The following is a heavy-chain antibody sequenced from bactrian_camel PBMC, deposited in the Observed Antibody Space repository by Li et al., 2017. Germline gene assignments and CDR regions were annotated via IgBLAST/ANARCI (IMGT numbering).Heavy chain of an antibody. J-gene: IGHJ6*01. CDR3: AARGPYCYTKLSVRDFTY. Sequence: VQLVESGGGSVQAGGSLRLSCAASGRTYSNWCMGWFRQAPGKEREGVAIIDTNLSTRYAEFVKGRFIISKDRFESDLYLQMNSLNPEDTAMYYCAARGPYCYTKLSVRDFTYWGQGTQVTVS. CDR1: GRTYSNWC. D-gene: IGHD2*01. V-gene: IGHV3S57*01. CDR2: IDTNLST.